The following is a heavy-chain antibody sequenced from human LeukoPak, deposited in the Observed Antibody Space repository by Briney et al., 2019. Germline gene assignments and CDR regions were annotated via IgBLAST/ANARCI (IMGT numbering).Heavy chain of an antibody. CDR2: ISGSGNGAST. D-gene: IGHD3-16*01. CDR3: VKDFGRVRGTPDS. J-gene: IGHJ4*02. Sequence: GGSLRLSCSASGFVFSIYTMYWVRQAPGKGPEYVSTISGSGNGASTYYADSVKGRFTISRDDSKSLLYLQTNGLRGEDTAVYYCVKDFGRVRGTPDSWGQGTLVTVSP. CDR1: GFVFSIYT. V-gene: IGHV3-64D*06.